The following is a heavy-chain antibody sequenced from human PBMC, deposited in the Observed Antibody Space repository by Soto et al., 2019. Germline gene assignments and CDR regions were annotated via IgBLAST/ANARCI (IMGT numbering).Heavy chain of an antibody. CDR1: GYIFSTHG. D-gene: IGHD2-15*01. Sequence: QVQLEQSGAEVKKSGASVKVSCKASGYIFSTHGINWVRQAPGQGLEWMGWINPYNGKTNYAQKFQGRVTMTTETSRKTAYMELRSLRSDDTAVYYCARVQIVVVVGGTPADYWAREPWSPSPQ. CDR3: ARVQIVVVVGGTPADY. CDR2: INPYNGKT. V-gene: IGHV1-18*01. J-gene: IGHJ4*02.